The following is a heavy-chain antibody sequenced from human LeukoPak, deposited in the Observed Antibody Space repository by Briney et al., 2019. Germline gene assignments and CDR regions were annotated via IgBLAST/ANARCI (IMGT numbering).Heavy chain of an antibody. J-gene: IGHJ6*03. V-gene: IGHV1-46*01. CDR1: GYTFTSYY. Sequence: ASVKVSCKASGYTFTSYYMHWVRQAPGQGLEWMGIINPSGGSTSYAQKFQGRVTMTRDTSTSTAYMELSSLRSEDTAVYYCARRGGKRYYYYYMDVWGKGTTVTVSS. D-gene: IGHD2-15*01. CDR2: INPSGGST. CDR3: ARRGGKRYYYYYMDV.